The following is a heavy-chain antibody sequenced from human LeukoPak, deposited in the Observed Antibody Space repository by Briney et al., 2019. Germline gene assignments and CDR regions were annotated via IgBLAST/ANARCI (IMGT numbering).Heavy chain of an antibody. J-gene: IGHJ2*01. CDR3: ARGLHYYGSSGYYSPWYFDL. CDR1: GGSFSDHC. D-gene: IGHD3-22*01. V-gene: IGHV4-34*01. CDR2: INHSGST. Sequence: SETLSLTCAVYGGSFSDHCWTWIRQPPGKGLEWIGEINHSGSTNYNPSLKSRVTISVDTSKNQFSLKLSSVTAADTAVYYCARGLHYYGSSGYYSPWYFDLWGRGTLVTVSS.